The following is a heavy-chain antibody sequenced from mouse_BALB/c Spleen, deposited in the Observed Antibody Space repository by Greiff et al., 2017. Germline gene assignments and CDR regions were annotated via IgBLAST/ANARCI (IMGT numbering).Heavy chain of an antibody. V-gene: IGHV1S81*02. J-gene: IGHJ2*01. CDR1: GYTFTSYW. CDR2: INPSNGRT. Sequence: QVQLQQPGAELVKPGASVKLSCKASGYTFTSYWMHWVKQRPGQGLEWIGEINPSNGRTNYNEKFKSKATLTVDKSSSTAYMQLSSLTSEDSAVYYCARSTTVVATTVYFDYWGQGTTLTVSS. CDR3: ARSTTVVATTVYFDY. D-gene: IGHD1-1*01.